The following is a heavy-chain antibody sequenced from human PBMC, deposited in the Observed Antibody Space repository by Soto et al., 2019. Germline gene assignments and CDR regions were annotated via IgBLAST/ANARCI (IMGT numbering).Heavy chain of an antibody. CDR2: MYKTGST. V-gene: IGHV4-59*01. CDR3: ARDLWGYCGTDCYPLDV. CDR1: GGSISGYY. D-gene: IGHD2-21*02. Sequence: QVQLQESGPGLVKPSETLSLTCTVSGGSISGYYWSWIRQPPGKGREWIGYMYKTGSTVYNPSFKSRVTISVDTSKNQFSLKLNSVTAADTAVYYCARDLWGYCGTDCYPLDVWGQGTTVTVSS. J-gene: IGHJ6*02.